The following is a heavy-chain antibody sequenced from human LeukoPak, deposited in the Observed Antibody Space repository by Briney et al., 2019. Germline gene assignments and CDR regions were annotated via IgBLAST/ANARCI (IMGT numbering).Heavy chain of an antibody. CDR3: AKAQYYYDSSGYPRFDY. CDR1: GFTFSSYA. D-gene: IGHD3-22*01. V-gene: IGHV3-23*01. CDR2: IGSTGGPT. Sequence: PGGSLGLSWAPSGFTFSSYALSWVRQAPGKGLEWFSCIGSTGGPTFYADSVKGRFTISRDNSKNTLYLQMNSLRAEDTAVYYCAKAQYYYDSSGYPRFDYWGQGTLVTVSS. J-gene: IGHJ4*02.